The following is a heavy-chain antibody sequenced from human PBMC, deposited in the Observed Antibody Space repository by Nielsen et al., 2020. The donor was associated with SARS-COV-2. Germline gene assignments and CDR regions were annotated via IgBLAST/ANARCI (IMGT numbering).Heavy chain of an antibody. CDR3: TKGAQLGDY. V-gene: IGHV3-11*04. Sequence: GESLKISCAASGFTFSDYYMSWIRQAPGKGLEWVSYISSSGSTIYYADSVKGRFTISRDNAKNSLYLQMNSLRAEDTAVYYCTKGAQLGDYWGQGTLVTVSS. CDR2: ISSSGSTI. CDR1: GFTFSDYY. J-gene: IGHJ4*02. D-gene: IGHD6-13*01.